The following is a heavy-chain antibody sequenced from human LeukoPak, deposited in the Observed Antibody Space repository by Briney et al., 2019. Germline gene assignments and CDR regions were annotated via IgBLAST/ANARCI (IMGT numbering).Heavy chain of an antibody. Sequence: ASVKASCKASGYTFTGYYMHWVRQAPGQGLEWMGWINPNSGGTNYAQKFQGRVTMTRDTSISTAYMELSRLRSDDTAVYYCARGYSSSWSFDYWGQGTLVTVSS. D-gene: IGHD6-13*01. CDR1: GYTFTGYY. CDR2: INPNSGGT. V-gene: IGHV1-2*02. J-gene: IGHJ4*02. CDR3: ARGYSSSWSFDY.